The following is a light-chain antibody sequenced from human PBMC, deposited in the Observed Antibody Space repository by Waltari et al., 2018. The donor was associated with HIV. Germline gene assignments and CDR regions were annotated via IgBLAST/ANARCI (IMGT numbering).Light chain of an antibody. V-gene: IGLV1-47*01. Sequence: QPVLTQPPSASGTPGQRVTISCSGSSSNIENDNVYWYQQFPGAAPKLLIYKDTQRPSGVPDRFTGSKSATSASLAIGGLRSEDEADYYCVGWDSRLRGYVFGTGTKVTVL. CDR2: KDT. J-gene: IGLJ1*01. CDR3: VGWDSRLRGYV. CDR1: SSNIENDN.